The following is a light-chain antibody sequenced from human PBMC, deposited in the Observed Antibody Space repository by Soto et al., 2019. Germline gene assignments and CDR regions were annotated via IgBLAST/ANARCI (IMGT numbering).Light chain of an antibody. V-gene: IGKV1-5*03. CDR1: QSISSW. J-gene: IGKJ1*01. CDR2: KAS. CDR3: QQYNSYSRT. Sequence: DIQMTQSPSTLSASVGDRVTITCRASQSISSWLSWYQQKPGRAPKRLIYKASSLESGVPSRISGSGSGTEFTLTISSLQPDDFATYYCQQYNSYSRTFGQGTKVDIK.